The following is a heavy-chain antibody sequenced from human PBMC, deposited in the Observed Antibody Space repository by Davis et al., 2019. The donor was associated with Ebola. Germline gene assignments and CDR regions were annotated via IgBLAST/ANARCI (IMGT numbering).Heavy chain of an antibody. CDR1: GGSFSGYY. J-gene: IGHJ4*02. CDR2: INHSGST. D-gene: IGHD3-10*01. Sequence: MPSETLSLTCAVYGGSFSGYYWSWIRQPPGKGLEWIGEINHSGSTNYNPSLKSRVTISVDTSKNQFSLKLSSVTAADTAVYYCARVLLWFGESPDYFDYWGQGTLVTVSS. V-gene: IGHV4-34*01. CDR3: ARVLLWFGESPDYFDY.